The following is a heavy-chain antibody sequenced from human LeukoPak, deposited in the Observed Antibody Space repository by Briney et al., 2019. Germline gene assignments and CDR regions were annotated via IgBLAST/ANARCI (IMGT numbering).Heavy chain of an antibody. D-gene: IGHD3-10*01. V-gene: IGHV3-23*01. CDR2: ITGSGNSA. CDR1: GFTFSSYA. J-gene: IGHJ3*02. CDR3: AKDRVYASGSRDAFDI. Sequence: GGSLRLSCAASGFTFSSYAMSWVRQAPGKGLEWVPGITGSGNSAYYADSVKGRFTISRDNSKNTLSLQMNSLRAEDTAVYYCAKDRVYASGSRDAFDIWGQGTMVTVSS.